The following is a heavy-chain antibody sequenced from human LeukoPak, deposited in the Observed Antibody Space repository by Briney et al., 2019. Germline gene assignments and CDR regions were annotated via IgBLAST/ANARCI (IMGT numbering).Heavy chain of an antibody. D-gene: IGHD3-10*01. CDR2: ISPSGDTT. V-gene: IGHV3-23*01. Sequence: PGGSLRLSCAGSGFPFSNYGMNWVRQAPGKGLEWVSGISPSGDTTYNADPAKGRFTISRDNSKNMLYLQMNSLIAEDTAIYYCAKTPRSGSRLEFFDYWGQGTLVTVSS. J-gene: IGHJ4*02. CDR1: GFPFSNYG. CDR3: AKTPRSGSRLEFFDY.